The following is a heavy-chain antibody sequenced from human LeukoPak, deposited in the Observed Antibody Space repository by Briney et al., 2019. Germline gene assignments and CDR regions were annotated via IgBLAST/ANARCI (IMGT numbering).Heavy chain of an antibody. Sequence: ASVKVSCKASGYPFSNYDINWVRQATGQGLEWMGWIKPNSGYTAYAQKFLGRVTITRNTSISTVYMELSSLRSEDTAEYYCATIYDSSGWDYWGQGTLVTVSS. CDR2: IKPNSGYT. V-gene: IGHV1-8*03. D-gene: IGHD3-22*01. J-gene: IGHJ4*02. CDR1: GYPFSNYD. CDR3: ATIYDSSGWDY.